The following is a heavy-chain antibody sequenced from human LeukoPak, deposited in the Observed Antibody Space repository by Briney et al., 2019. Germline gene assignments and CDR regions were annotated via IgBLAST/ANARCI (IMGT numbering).Heavy chain of an antibody. D-gene: IGHD5-12*01. J-gene: IGHJ4*02. V-gene: IGHV4-4*02. CDR1: GGPISSSNW. Sequence: PSETLSLTCAVSGGPISSSNWWSWVRQPPGKGLEWIGEIYHSGSTKYNPSLKSRVTISVDKSKNQFSLKLSSVTAADTAVYSCARLPFNSGYEYSDSWGQGTLVTVAS. CDR3: ARLPFNSGYEYSDS. CDR2: IYHSGST.